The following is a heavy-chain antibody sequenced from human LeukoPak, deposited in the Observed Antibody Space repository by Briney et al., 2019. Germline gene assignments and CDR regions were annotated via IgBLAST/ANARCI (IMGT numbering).Heavy chain of an antibody. CDR1: GFTFRSYG. J-gene: IGHJ4*02. CDR3: ARWYSSSWYDYFDY. CDR2: ISYDGSNT. D-gene: IGHD6-13*01. V-gene: IGHV3-30*03. Sequence: AGSLRLSCAAFGFTFRSYGMHWVRQAPGKGLEWVALISYDGSNTFYGDSVKGRFTISRDNAKNSLYLQMNSLRDEDTAVYYCARWYSSSWYDYFDYWGQGTLVTVSS.